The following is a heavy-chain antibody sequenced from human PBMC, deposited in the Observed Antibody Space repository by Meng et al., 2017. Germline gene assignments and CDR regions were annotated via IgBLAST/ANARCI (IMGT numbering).Heavy chain of an antibody. V-gene: IGHV3-66*01. J-gene: IGHJ5*02. Sequence: VQLVESGGGLVQPGGSLGLSCVASGFTVSSNYMRWVRQAPGRGLEWVSLIYSGGSTYYSDSVKRTLTIAKDNSKNTLYLQMNSRRGEDTAVYYCATESAWGQGTLVTVSS. CDR3: ATESA. CDR2: IYSGGST. CDR1: GFTVSSNY.